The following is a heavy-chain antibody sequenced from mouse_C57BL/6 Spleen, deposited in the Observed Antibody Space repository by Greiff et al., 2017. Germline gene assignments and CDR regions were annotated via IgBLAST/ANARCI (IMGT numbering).Heavy chain of an antibody. Sequence: VQLQQSGAELVRPGASVTLSCKASGYTFTDYEMHWVKQTPVHGLEWIGAIDPETGGTAYNQKFKGKAILTADKSSSTAYMERRSLTSEDSAVYYCTSRSGSSPFDYWGQGTTLTVSS. D-gene: IGHD1-1*01. J-gene: IGHJ2*01. CDR1: GYTFTDYE. V-gene: IGHV1-15*01. CDR3: TSRSGSSPFDY. CDR2: IDPETGGT.